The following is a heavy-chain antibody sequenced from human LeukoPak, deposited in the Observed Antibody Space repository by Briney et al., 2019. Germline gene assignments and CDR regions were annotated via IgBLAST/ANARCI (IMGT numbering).Heavy chain of an antibody. CDR3: ARDPVVDGFDY. D-gene: IGHD5-24*01. Sequence: GGSLRLSCAASGFTVSSNYLNWLRQAPGKGLEWVSVIYSGGSTYYADSVKGRFTISRDNSKNTLYLQMNSLRAEDTAVYYCARDPVVDGFDYWGQGTLVTVSS. V-gene: IGHV3-53*01. J-gene: IGHJ4*02. CDR1: GFTVSSNY. CDR2: IYSGGST.